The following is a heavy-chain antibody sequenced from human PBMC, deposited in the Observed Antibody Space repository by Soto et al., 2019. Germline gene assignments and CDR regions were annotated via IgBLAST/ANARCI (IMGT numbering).Heavy chain of an antibody. CDR2: INHSGST. V-gene: IGHV4-34*01. J-gene: IGHJ6*02. CDR3: ARTSTTYYYYGMDA. D-gene: IGHD1-26*01. CDR1: GGSFSGYY. Sequence: SETLSLTCAVYGGSFSGYYWSWIRQPPGKGLEWIGEINHSGSTNYNPSLKSRVTISVDTSKNQFSLKLSSVTAADTAVYYCARTSTTYYYYGMDAWGQGTTVTVSS.